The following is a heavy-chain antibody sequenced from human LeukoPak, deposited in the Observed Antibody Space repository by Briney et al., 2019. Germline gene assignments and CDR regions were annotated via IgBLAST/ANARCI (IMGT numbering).Heavy chain of an antibody. CDR3: ARGVTGTNANAFDI. V-gene: IGHV1-18*01. Sequence: RAAVKVSCKASGYTFSIYAISWVRQAPGQGLEWMGWISTYNGNTNYAQNLQGRVTMTTDTSTSTAYMELRSLRSDDTAVYYCARGVTGTNANAFDIWGQGTMVTVSS. CDR1: GYTFSIYA. CDR2: ISTYNGNT. D-gene: IGHD1-20*01. J-gene: IGHJ3*02.